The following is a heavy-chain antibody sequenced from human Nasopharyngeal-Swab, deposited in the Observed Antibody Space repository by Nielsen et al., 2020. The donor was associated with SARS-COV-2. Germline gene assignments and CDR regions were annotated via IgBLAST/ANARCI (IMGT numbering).Heavy chain of an antibody. CDR2: IYPGDSDT. V-gene: IGHV5-51*01. CDR1: GYNFTSYW. CDR3: ARHVGSSWYLDAFDI. Sequence: KVSCKGSGYNFTSYWIGWVRQMPGKGLEWMGIIYPGDSDTRYSPSFQGQVTISADKSISTAYLQWSSLKASDTAMYYCARHVGSSWYLDAFDIWGQGTMVTVSS. D-gene: IGHD6-13*01. J-gene: IGHJ3*02.